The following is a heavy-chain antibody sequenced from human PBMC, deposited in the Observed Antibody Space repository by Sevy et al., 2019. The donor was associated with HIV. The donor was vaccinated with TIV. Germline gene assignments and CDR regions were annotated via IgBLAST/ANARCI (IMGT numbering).Heavy chain of an antibody. CDR3: TRYIGVFRSGSYYNFMDV. D-gene: IGHD3-10*01. V-gene: IGHV1-8*03. Sequence: VSVKVSCKTSGYTFTNNDINWLRQAAGQGLEWMGWMTPDSGRAGYAQRFQGRVTFTRDTSRSTAYMELSNLTSDDTAVYYCTRYIGVFRSGSYYNFMDVWGQGTSVTVSS. J-gene: IGHJ6*02. CDR1: GYTFTNND. CDR2: MTPDSGRA.